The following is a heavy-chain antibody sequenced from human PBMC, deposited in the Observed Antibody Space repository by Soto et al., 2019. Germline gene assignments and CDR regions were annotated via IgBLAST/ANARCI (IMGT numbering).Heavy chain of an antibody. Sequence: GESLKLSCPGSGYSFNTYWISWVRQVPGKGLEWMGRIDPGTSYSNYSPSFEGHVTISVDKSKSTAFLQWSSLKASDTAMYYCARHPTLHESRVWSGFDPWGQGTLVPVSS. CDR2: IDPGTSYS. CDR1: GYSFNTYW. J-gene: IGHJ5*02. CDR3: ARHPTLHESRVWSGFDP. D-gene: IGHD3-3*01. V-gene: IGHV5-10-1*01.